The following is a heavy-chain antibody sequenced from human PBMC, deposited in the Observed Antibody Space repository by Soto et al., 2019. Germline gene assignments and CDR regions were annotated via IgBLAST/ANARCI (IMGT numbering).Heavy chain of an antibody. D-gene: IGHD3-9*01. CDR2: ISTFNGKT. J-gene: IGHJ3*01. CDR1: RYTFTSHG. CDR3: AILLTEGATFREDAFDL. V-gene: IGHV1-18*01. Sequence: QIQLVQSGGDVKTPGASVKVSCTTSRYTFTSHGIAWVRQAPGQGLEWMGWISTFNGKTDYAQKFQGRVTMTADTITSTVHMELRSLRSDDTAVYYCAILLTEGATFREDAFDLWGPGTTVTVSS.